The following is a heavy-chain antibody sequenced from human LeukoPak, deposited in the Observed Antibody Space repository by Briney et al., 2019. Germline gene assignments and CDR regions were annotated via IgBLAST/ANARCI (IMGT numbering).Heavy chain of an antibody. CDR1: GFTFRSYA. CDR2: ISGSGGST. D-gene: IGHD6-6*01. Sequence: GGSLRLSCAASGFTFRSYAMSWVRQAPGKGLEWVSAISGSGGSTYYADSVKGRFTISRDNSKNTLYLQMNSLRAEDTAVYYCAKVPRRTIAARGDFDYWGQGTLVTVSS. CDR3: AKVPRRTIAARGDFDY. V-gene: IGHV3-23*01. J-gene: IGHJ4*02.